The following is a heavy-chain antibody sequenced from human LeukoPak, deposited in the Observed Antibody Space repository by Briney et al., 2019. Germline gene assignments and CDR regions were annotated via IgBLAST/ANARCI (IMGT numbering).Heavy chain of an antibody. CDR3: AKRSGYCSLISCSHLFDS. CDR2: TSGSGDIT. J-gene: IGHJ4*02. CDR1: GFTFRSHA. Sequence: GTSLRLSCVASGFTFRSHAMSWVRQAPGKGLEGVSSTSGSGDITDYADSVKGRFTISRDNSKNTLYLQMTSLRAEDTAVYYCAKRSGYCSLISCSHLFDSWGQGTLVTVSS. D-gene: IGHD2-2*01. V-gene: IGHV3-23*01.